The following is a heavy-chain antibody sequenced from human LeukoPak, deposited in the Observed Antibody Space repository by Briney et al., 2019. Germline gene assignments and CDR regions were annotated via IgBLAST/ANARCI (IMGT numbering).Heavy chain of an antibody. CDR2: IYRSGST. CDR3: ARGVDYYDSSGYYFDY. CDR1: GYSLSSDYY. V-gene: IGHV4-38-2*02. J-gene: IGHJ4*02. Sequence: PSETLSLTRTVSGYSLSSDYYWGWVRQPPGHGLEWSGSIYRSGSTYYNPSLKSRVTISVDTSKNQFSLKLSSVTAADTAVYYCARGVDYYDSSGYYFDYWGQGTLVTVSS. D-gene: IGHD3-22*01.